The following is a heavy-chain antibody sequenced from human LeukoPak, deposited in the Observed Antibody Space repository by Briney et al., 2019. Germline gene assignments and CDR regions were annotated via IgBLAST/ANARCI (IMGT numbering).Heavy chain of an antibody. D-gene: IGHD3-10*01. CDR2: TYYRSKWYN. CDR3: ARDQEVIEGLDY. J-gene: IGHJ4*02. Sequence: SQTLSLTCAISGDSVSSNSAAWNWIRQSPSRGLEWLGRTYYRSKWYNDYAVTVKSRITINPDTSNNQFSLQPNSVTPEDTAVYYCARDQEVIEGLDYWGQGTLVTVSS. CDR1: GDSVSSNSAA. V-gene: IGHV6-1*01.